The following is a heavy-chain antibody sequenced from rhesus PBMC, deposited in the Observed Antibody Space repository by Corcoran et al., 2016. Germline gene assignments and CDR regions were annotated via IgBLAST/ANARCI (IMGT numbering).Heavy chain of an antibody. CDR3: ARELQGAHFDY. CDR1: GGSIRTHY. V-gene: IGHV4S11*01. CDR2: IYGSGSST. D-gene: IGHD1-44*01. Sequence: QVPLQEPGPGLVKPLETLSLPCAVSGGSIRTHYWIWLRQPPGKGLEWIGYIYGSGSSTNYNPSLKSRVTLSVDTSKNQFSLKLSSVTAADTAVYYCARELQGAHFDYWGQGVLVTVSS. J-gene: IGHJ4*01.